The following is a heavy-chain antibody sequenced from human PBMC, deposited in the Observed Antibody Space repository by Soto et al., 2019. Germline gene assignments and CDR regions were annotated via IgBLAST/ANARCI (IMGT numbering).Heavy chain of an antibody. V-gene: IGHV5-10-1*01. J-gene: IGHJ4*02. CDR2: IDPSDSYT. Sequence: PGESLKISCKGSGYSFTSYWISWVRQMPGKGLERMRRIDPSDSYTNYSPSFQGHVTISADKSISTAYLQWSSLKASDTSMYYCARHPSAAYSSSSPTLGYWGQGTLVTVSS. CDR1: GYSFTSYW. D-gene: IGHD6-13*01. CDR3: ARHPSAAYSSSSPTLGY.